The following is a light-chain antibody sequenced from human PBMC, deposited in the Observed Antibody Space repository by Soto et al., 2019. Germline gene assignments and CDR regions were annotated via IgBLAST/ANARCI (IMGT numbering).Light chain of an antibody. CDR1: XSLLSTDGDNY. V-gene: IGKV2-28*01. CDR2: VAS. CDR3: MQGLQTPNT. J-gene: IGKJ5*01. Sequence: IVMTQSPLSLPVTPGEPSSISFSSIXSLLSTDGDNYLDWYLQRPGQSPQLLIYVASNRASGVPDRFSGSGSGTYFTLRISRVEAEDVGLYYCMQGLQTPNTFGQGTLLEIK.